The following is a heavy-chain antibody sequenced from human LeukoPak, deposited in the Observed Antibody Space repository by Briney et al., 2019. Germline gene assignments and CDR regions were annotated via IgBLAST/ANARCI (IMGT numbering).Heavy chain of an antibody. Sequence: GGSLRLSCAGSGFTFSSNALSWVRQAPGKGLEWVSAISGSGGNTYYADSVRGRFTLSRDNSKNTLYLQMNTLRAEDTAVYYCATTKQARRYFDYWGQGTLVTVSS. J-gene: IGHJ4*02. V-gene: IGHV3-23*01. CDR3: ATTKQARRYFDY. CDR1: GFTFSSNA. CDR2: ISGSGGNT. D-gene: IGHD1-1*01.